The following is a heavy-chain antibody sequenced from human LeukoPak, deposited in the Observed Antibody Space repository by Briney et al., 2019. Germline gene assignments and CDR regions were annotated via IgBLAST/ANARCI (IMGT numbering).Heavy chain of an antibody. CDR2: INADGRGT. CDR3: VRGALRDCSYTSCTRGNWFDP. CDR1: GFTFSSHW. J-gene: IGHJ5*02. D-gene: IGHD2-2*01. Sequence: GGSLRLSCAASGFTFSSHWMHWVRQALEKGLVGVAHINADGRGTYYAASVKGRFTISRDNAKNTLYLQMHSLTAEDTAVYYCVRGALRDCSYTSCTRGNWFDPWGQGTLVTVSS. V-gene: IGHV3-74*01.